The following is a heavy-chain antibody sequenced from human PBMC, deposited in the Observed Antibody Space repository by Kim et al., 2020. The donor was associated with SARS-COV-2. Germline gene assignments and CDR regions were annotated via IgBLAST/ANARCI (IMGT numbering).Heavy chain of an antibody. CDR3: ARDSRQWLEGGDWFDP. Sequence: SETLSLTCTVSGGSVSSGSYYWSWIRQPPGKGLEWIGYIYYSGSTNYNPSLKSRVTISVDTSKNQFSLKLSSVTAADTAVYYCARDSRQWLEGGDWFDPWGQGTLVTVSS. D-gene: IGHD6-19*01. CDR2: IYYSGST. CDR1: GGSVSSGSYY. V-gene: IGHV4-61*01. J-gene: IGHJ5*02.